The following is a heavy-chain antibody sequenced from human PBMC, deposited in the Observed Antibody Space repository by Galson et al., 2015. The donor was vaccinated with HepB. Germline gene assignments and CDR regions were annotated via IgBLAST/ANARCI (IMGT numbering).Heavy chain of an antibody. CDR3: ARLGHEGYHYYGMDV. V-gene: IGHV5-51*01. Sequence: QSGAEVKKPGESLKISCKASGYSFRNYWIGWVRQMPGKGPECMGIIYPGDSETRYSPSFQGQVTLSADKSTNTAYLQWSSLKASDTAMYYCARLGHEGYHYYGMDVWGQGTTVTVSS. CDR2: IYPGDSET. CDR1: GYSFRNYW. J-gene: IGHJ6*02. D-gene: IGHD2-2*01.